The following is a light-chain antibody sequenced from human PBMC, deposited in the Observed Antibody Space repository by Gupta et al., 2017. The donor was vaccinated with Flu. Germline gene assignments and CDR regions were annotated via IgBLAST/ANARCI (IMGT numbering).Light chain of an antibody. Sequence: EIVLTQSPGTLSLSPGERATLSCTTSQSVSSSSLAWYQHKPGQSPTLLIFGASSRATGIPDMFSGSGSGTDFTLTISRLEPEDFAVYYCHQHYSSPFTFGPGTRVDIK. V-gene: IGKV3-20*01. CDR2: GAS. CDR3: HQHYSSPFT. J-gene: IGKJ3*01. CDR1: QSVSSSS.